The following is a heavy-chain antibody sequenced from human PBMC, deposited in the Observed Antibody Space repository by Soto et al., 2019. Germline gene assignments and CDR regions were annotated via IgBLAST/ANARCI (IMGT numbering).Heavy chain of an antibody. CDR1: GGSFSGYY. J-gene: IGHJ4*02. CDR3: ARGYYRRDYFDY. CDR2: INHSGST. V-gene: IGHV4-34*01. Sequence: SETLSLTCAVYGGSFSGYYWSWIRQPPGKGLEWIGEINHSGSTNYNPSLKSRVTISVDTSKNQFSLKLSSVTAADTAVYYCARGYYRRDYFDYWGQGTLVTVSS. D-gene: IGHD3-10*01.